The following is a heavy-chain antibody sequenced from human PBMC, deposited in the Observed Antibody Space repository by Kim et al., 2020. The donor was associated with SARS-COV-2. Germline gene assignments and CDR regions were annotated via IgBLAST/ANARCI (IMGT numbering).Heavy chain of an antibody. J-gene: IGHJ6*02. CDR3: ARGYYYDSSGYYRYYYYYGMDV. CDR1: GGSISSSSYY. CDR2: IYYSGST. D-gene: IGHD3-22*01. V-gene: IGHV4-39*07. Sequence: SETLSLTCTVSGGSISSSSYYWGWIRQPPGKGLEWIGSIYYSGSTYYNPSLKSRVTISVDTSKNQFSLKLSSVTAADTAVYYCARGYYYDSSGYYRYYYYYGMDVWGQGTTVTVSS.